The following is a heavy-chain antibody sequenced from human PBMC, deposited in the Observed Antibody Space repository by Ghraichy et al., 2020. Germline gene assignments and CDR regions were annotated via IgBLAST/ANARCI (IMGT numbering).Heavy chain of an antibody. J-gene: IGHJ4*01. V-gene: IGHV3-21*01. CDR1: GFSFHNYT. CDR3: ARDVRSGLLGWNYFDH. CDR2: ISGDSAYT. Sequence: GGSLRLSCAASGFSFHNYTMHWVRQAPGKGLEWVSSISGDSAYTFHADSVKGRIGVSRDNTKKSLFLQMDSLGAEDTAVYYCARDVRSGLLGWNYFDHWGHGTPVTVSS. D-gene: IGHD5-12*01.